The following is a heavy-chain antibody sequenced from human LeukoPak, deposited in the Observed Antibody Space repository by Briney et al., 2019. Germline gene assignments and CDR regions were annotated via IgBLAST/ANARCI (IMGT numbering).Heavy chain of an antibody. V-gene: IGHV3-53*01. Sequence: GGSLRLSCTTSVFPFSRYSMNWVRQAPGKGLEWVSVIYSGGSTYYADSVKGRFTISRDNSKNTLYLQMNSLRAEDTAVYYCAREDPREGFDYWGQGTLVTVSS. J-gene: IGHJ4*02. CDR1: VFPFSRYS. CDR3: AREDPREGFDY. CDR2: IYSGGST.